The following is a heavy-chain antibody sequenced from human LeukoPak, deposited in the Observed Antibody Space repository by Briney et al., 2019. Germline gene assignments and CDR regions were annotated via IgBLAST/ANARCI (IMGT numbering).Heavy chain of an antibody. D-gene: IGHD3-22*01. Sequence: PSETLSLTCTVSGGSISSSSYYWGWIRQPPGKGLEWIGNIYYSGRTYYNPSLKSRVTISVDTSKNQFSLKLSSVTAADTAMYYCARRDDSSGYCIDNWGQGTLVTVSS. CDR3: ARRDDSSGYCIDN. CDR2: IYYSGRT. J-gene: IGHJ4*02. V-gene: IGHV4-39*01. CDR1: GGSISSSSYY.